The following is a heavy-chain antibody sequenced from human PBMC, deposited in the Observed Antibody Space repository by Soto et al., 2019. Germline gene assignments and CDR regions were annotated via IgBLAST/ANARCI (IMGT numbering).Heavy chain of an antibody. V-gene: IGHV1-69*01. J-gene: IGHJ4*02. D-gene: IGHD3-22*01. CDR2: IIPIFGTA. CDR1: GGTFSSYA. CDR3: ARARADYYYDSSGYQEYYFDY. Sequence: QVQLVQSGAEVKKPGSSVKVSCKASGGTFSSYAISWVRQAPGQGLEWMGGIIPIFGTANYAQKFQGRVTITADESTSTAYMELSSLRSENTAVYYCARARADYYYDSSGYQEYYFDYWGPGTLVTVSS.